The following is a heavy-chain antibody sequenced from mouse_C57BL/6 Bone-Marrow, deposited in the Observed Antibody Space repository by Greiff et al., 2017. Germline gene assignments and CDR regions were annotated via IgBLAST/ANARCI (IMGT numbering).Heavy chain of an antibody. CDR3: AREDYYSNVYFDY. CDR1: GYTFTDYY. J-gene: IGHJ2*01. V-gene: IGHV1-76*01. Sequence: QVQLKESGAELVRPGASVKLSCKASGYTFTDYYINWVKQRPGQGLEWIARIYPGSGNTYYNEKFKGKATLTAEKSSSTAYMQLSSLTSEDSAVYFCAREDYYSNVYFDYWGQGTTLTVSS. CDR2: IYPGSGNT. D-gene: IGHD2-5*01.